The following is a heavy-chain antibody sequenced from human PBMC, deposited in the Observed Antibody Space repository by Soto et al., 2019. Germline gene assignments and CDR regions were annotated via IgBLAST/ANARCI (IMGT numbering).Heavy chain of an antibody. CDR2: IFESGAT. CDR1: GGSISSSSW. CDR3: TTSHAGELNN. Sequence: QVQLQESGPGLVKHSGTLSLTCAVSGGSISSSSWWTWVRQSPGKGLEWIGEIFESGATNYNPSLKSRLTMSVDKSQNQFSLNLSSLTAADTAVYFCTTSHAGELNNWGQGTLVTVSS. V-gene: IGHV4-4*02. J-gene: IGHJ4*02. D-gene: IGHD1-7*01.